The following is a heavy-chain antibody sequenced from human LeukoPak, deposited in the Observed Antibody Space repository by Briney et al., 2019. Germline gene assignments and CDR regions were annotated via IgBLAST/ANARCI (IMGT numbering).Heavy chain of an antibody. J-gene: IGHJ4*02. CDR1: GFTFSSYS. CDR2: ISSSSSYI. Sequence: GGSLRLSCAASGFTFSSYSMNWVRQAPGKGLEWVSFISSSSSYIYYADSVKGRFTISRDNAKNSVYLQMNSLRAEDTAVYYCARGPRVAYYFDYWGQGTLVTVSS. CDR3: ARGPRVAYYFDY. D-gene: IGHD4-23*01. V-gene: IGHV3-21*01.